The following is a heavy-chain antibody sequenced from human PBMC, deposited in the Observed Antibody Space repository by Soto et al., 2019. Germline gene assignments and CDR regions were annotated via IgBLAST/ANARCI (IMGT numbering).Heavy chain of an antibody. CDR3: GEGMETGYRGAFDS. Sequence: EVQLLESGGGLVQPGGSLRLSCAASGFNFGSYAMSWVRQAPGKGLEWVSGISGSGGSPYYPDSVQGRFTISKDKSNDTLYLHLTSLRAEDTAVYYCGEGMETGYRGAFDSWGQGTLVTVSS. CDR1: GFNFGSYA. J-gene: IGHJ4*02. V-gene: IGHV3-23*01. D-gene: IGHD5-12*01. CDR2: ISGSGGSP.